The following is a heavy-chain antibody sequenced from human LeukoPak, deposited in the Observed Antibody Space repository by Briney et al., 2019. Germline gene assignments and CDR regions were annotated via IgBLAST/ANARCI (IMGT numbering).Heavy chain of an antibody. D-gene: IGHD3-3*01. Sequence: PGGSLRLSCAASGFTFSSYAMSWVRQAPGKGLEWVSAISGSGGSTYYADSVKGRFTISRDNSKNTLYLQMNSLRAEDTAVYYCAIPPWSFSYYDSFGMDVWGQGTTVTVSS. CDR3: AIPPWSFSYYDSFGMDV. CDR1: GFTFSSYA. CDR2: ISGSGGST. J-gene: IGHJ6*02. V-gene: IGHV3-23*01.